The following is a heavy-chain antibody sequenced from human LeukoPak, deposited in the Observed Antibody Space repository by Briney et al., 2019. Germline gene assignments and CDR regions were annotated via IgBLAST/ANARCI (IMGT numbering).Heavy chain of an antibody. CDR3: ARDQDPRQRLDY. CDR1: GSTVTTNY. CDR2: ISSSGNTT. J-gene: IGHJ4*02. D-gene: IGHD6-25*01. V-gene: IGHV3-11*04. Sequence: SGGSLRLSCAASGSTVTTNYMTWVRQAPGKGLEWVSYISSSGNTTYNANSVKGRFTISRDNAKNSLYLQMNSLRAEDTAVYYCARDQDPRQRLDYWGQGTLVTVSS.